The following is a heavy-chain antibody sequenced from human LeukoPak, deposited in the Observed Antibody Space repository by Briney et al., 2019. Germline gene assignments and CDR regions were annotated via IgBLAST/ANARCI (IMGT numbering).Heavy chain of an antibody. CDR3: ARDSSSWSYYYYMDV. Sequence: SETLSLTCTVSGGSISSYYWSWIRQPPGKGLEWIGYIYYRGSTNYNPSLKSRVTISVDTSKNQFSLKLSSVTAADTAAYYCARDSSSWSYYYYMDVWGKGTTVTVSS. J-gene: IGHJ6*03. CDR2: IYYRGST. CDR1: GGSISSYY. V-gene: IGHV4-59*01. D-gene: IGHD6-13*01.